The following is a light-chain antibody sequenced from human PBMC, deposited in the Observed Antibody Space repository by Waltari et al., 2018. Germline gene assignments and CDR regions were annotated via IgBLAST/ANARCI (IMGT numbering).Light chain of an antibody. CDR1: HSVGRS. J-gene: IGKJ1*01. CDR3: QHYVRLPAT. V-gene: IGKV3-20*01. Sequence: EIVLTQSPGTLSLSPGERATLACRASHSVGRSLAWYQQKPGQAPRLLIYDASRRATGIPDRFSGSGSGTDFSLTISRLEPEDFAVYYCQHYVRLPATFGQGTKVEI. CDR2: DAS.